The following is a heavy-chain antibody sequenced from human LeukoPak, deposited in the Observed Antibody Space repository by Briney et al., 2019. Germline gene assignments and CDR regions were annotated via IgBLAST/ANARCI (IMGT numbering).Heavy chain of an antibody. J-gene: IGHJ1*01. Sequence: SQTLSLTCTVSGGSISSYYWSWIRQPPGKGLEWIGYIYYSGSTNYNPSLKSRVTISVDTSKNQFSLKLSSVTAADTAVYYCARQDSSGYYFPEYFQHWGQGTLVTVSS. V-gene: IGHV4-59*08. CDR1: GGSISSYY. CDR3: ARQDSSGYYFPEYFQH. D-gene: IGHD3-22*01. CDR2: IYYSGST.